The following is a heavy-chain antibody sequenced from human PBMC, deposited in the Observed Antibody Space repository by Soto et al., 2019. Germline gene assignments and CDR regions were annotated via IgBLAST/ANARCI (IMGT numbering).Heavy chain of an antibody. D-gene: IGHD2-2*01. CDR2: IWYDGSNK. J-gene: IGHJ6*02. CDR1: GFTFSSYG. V-gene: IGHV3-33*01. Sequence: GGSLRLSCAASGFTFSSYGMHWVPHSAGHGMDXGGLIWYDGSNKYYADSVKGRFTISRDNSKNTLYLQMNSLRAEDTAVYYCAREYIVVVPAAIAVYYYGMDVWGQGTTVTVSS. CDR3: AREYIVVVPAAIAVYYYGMDV.